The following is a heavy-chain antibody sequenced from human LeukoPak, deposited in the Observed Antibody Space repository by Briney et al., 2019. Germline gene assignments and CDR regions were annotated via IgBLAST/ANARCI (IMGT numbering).Heavy chain of an antibody. D-gene: IGHD1-20*01. CDR2: IYPGDSDT. CDR3: ARQSPLTGTDY. J-gene: IGHJ4*02. Sequence: GESLQISCKASGYSITSYWIGWVRRMPGKGLEWMGIIYPGDSDTRYSPSFQGQVTISADKSISTAYLQWSSLEASDTAMYYCARQSPLTGTDYWGQGTLVTVSS. V-gene: IGHV5-51*01. CDR1: GYSITSYW.